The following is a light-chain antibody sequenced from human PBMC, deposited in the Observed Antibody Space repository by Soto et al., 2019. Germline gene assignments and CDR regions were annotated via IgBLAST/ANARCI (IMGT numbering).Light chain of an antibody. CDR1: QSVTTR. Sequence: EIVLTQSPDTLSLSPGGRATLSCRASQSVTTRLAWYQQKPGQAPRLLIYDASNRATGIPARFSGSGSGTDFTLTISSLEPEDFAVYYCQQRSIWLTFGGGTKVDIK. J-gene: IGKJ4*01. CDR2: DAS. CDR3: QQRSIWLT. V-gene: IGKV3-11*01.